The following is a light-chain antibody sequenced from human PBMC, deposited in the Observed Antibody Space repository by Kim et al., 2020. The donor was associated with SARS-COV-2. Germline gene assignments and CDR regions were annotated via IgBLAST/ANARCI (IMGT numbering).Light chain of an antibody. CDR2: QDS. J-gene: IGLJ3*02. CDR1: KLGDRY. V-gene: IGLV3-1*01. CDR3: QAWDSSTGV. Sequence: VSPRQTAHITCSGDKLGDRYACWYQQKPGQSPVLVIYQDSKRPSGIPERFSGSNSGNTATLSISGTQTMDEADYFCQAWDSSTGVFGGGTQLTVL.